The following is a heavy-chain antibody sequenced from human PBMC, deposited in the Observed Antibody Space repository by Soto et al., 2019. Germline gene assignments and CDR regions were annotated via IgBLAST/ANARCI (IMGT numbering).Heavy chain of an antibody. CDR1: GGSISSYY. V-gene: IGHV4-59*01. J-gene: IGHJ6*03. CDR2: IYYSGST. D-gene: IGHD2-2*01. Sequence: SETLSLTCTVSGGSISSYYWSWIRQPPGKGLEWIGYIYYSGSTNYNPSLKSRVTISVDTSKNQFSLKLSSVTAADTAVYYCARGESGVVVVPAVGEYYYYYMDVWGKGTTVTVSS. CDR3: ARGESGVVVVPAVGEYYYYYMDV.